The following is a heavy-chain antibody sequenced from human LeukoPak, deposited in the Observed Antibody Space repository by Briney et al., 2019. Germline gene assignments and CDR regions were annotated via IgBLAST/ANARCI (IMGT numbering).Heavy chain of an antibody. Sequence: PGGSLRLSCAASGFTFSSYHMNWVRQAPGKGLEWVSYISSSSGTIYYADSVKGRFTISRDNAKNSLYLQMNSLKAEDTAVYYCARRMRGAFDYWGQGTLVTVSS. CDR1: GFTFSSYH. J-gene: IGHJ4*02. CDR2: ISSSSGTI. D-gene: IGHD3-16*01. V-gene: IGHV3-48*04. CDR3: ARRMRGAFDY.